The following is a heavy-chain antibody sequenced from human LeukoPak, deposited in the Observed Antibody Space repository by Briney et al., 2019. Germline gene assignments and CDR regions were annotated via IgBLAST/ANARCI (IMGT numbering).Heavy chain of an antibody. Sequence: GGSLRLSCAASGFTFSSYSMNWVRQAPGKGLEWVSSISSSSSYIYYADSVKGRFTISRDNAKNSLYLQMNSLRAEDTVVYYCASQYSSGWTDWFDPWGQGTLVTVSS. CDR1: GFTFSSYS. D-gene: IGHD6-19*01. J-gene: IGHJ5*02. CDR3: ASQYSSGWTDWFDP. V-gene: IGHV3-21*01. CDR2: ISSSSSYI.